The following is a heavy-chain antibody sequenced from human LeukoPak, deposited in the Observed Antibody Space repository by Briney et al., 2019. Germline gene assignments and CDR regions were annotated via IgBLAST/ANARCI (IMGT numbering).Heavy chain of an antibody. D-gene: IGHD1-14*01. CDR2: ISSSSSYI. CDR3: ARDQNTYNSRNRMSSFDI. V-gene: IGHV3-21*01. Sequence: PGGSLRLSCAASGFTFSSYSMNWVRQAPGKGLEWVSSISSSSSYIYYADSVKGRFTISRDNAKNSLYLQMNSLRAEDTAVYYCARDQNTYNSRNRMSSFDIWGQGTMVTVS. CDR1: GFTFSSYS. J-gene: IGHJ3*02.